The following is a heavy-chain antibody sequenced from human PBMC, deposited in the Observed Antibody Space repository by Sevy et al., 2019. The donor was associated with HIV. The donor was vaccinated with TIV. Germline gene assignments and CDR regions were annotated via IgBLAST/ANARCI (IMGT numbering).Heavy chain of an antibody. Sequence: ASVKVSCKASGGTFSSFALSSVRQAPGQGLEWMGGIIPIFGTTKYAQKFQGRVTIIADESTSTAYMELSSLGSEDTAVYYCARPSYGSGRGYQNYFYYYGMDDWGPGTTVTVSS. V-gene: IGHV1-69*13. CDR3: ARPSYGSGRGYQNYFYYYGMDD. D-gene: IGHD3-10*01. CDR2: IIPIFGTT. CDR1: GGTFSSFA. J-gene: IGHJ6*02.